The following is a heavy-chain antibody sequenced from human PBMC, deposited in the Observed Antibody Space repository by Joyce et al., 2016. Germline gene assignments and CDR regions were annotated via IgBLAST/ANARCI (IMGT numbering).Heavy chain of an antibody. Sequence: EVQLVESGGGLVKPGGSLRLSCAASGFSFRNAWVTWVRQGPGKGLAWVGRVKSKRKGGTTDYAAPVKGRFTISRDDSRDTAYLQMNSLKSEDTGVYFCVTGLCIGTAYHWDDAFDVWGQGTMVTVSS. CDR2: VKSKRKGGTT. CDR3: VTGLCIGTAYHWDDAFDV. V-gene: IGHV3-15*01. J-gene: IGHJ3*01. CDR1: GFSFRNAW. D-gene: IGHD2-2*01.